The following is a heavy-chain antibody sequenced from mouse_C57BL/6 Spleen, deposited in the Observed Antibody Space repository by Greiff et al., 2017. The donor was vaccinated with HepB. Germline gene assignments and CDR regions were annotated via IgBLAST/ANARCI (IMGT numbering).Heavy chain of an antibody. CDR2: IYPGDGDT. V-gene: IGHV1-82*01. CDR3: ARSGNGRYAMDY. Sequence: QVQLQQSGPELVKPGASVKISCKASGYAFSSSWMNWVKQRPGKGLEWIGRIYPGDGDTNYNGKFKGKATLTADKSSSTAYMQLSSLTYEDSAVYFCARSGNGRYAMDYWGQGTSVTVSS. D-gene: IGHD1-1*02. CDR1: GYAFSSSW. J-gene: IGHJ4*01.